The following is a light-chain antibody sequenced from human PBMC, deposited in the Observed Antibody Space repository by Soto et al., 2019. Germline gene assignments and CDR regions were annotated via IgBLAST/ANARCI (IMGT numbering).Light chain of an antibody. V-gene: IGLV2-14*03. CDR1: STDVGHPYNY. CDR3: MSYIASTTTHWI. CDR2: GVS. Sequence: QSALTQPASVSGSPGQSITISCSGTSTDVGHPYNYVSWYQQYPGKAPKLLIFGVSNRPSGISGRFSGSKSGNTASLTISGLQPEDEADYYCMSYIASTTTHWILDGGTKVTVL. J-gene: IGLJ2*01.